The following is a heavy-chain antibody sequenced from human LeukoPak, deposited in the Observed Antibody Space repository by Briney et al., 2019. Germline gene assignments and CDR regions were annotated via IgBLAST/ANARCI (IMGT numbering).Heavy chain of an antibody. CDR1: GVSISSSSYY. CDR2: IYYSGST. J-gene: IGHJ4*02. CDR3: ASDGSGYHFDY. V-gene: IGHV4-39*01. Sequence: ASETLSLTCTVSGVSISSSSYYWGWIRQPPGKGLEWIGSIYYSGSTYYNPSLNSRVTISVDTSKNQFSLKMSSVTAADTAVYYCASDGSGYHFDYWGQGTLVTVSS. D-gene: IGHD3-22*01.